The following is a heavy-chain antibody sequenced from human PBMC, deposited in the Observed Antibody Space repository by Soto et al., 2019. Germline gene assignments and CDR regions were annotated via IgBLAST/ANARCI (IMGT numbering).Heavy chain of an antibody. J-gene: IGHJ6*02. Sequence: SETLSLTCTVSGGSISSSSYYWGWIRQPPGKGLEWIGSIYYSGSTYYNPSLKSRVTISVDTSKNQFSLKLSSVTAADTAVYYCARQKNSSGGYYYYYGMDVWGQGTTVT. CDR2: IYYSGST. CDR3: ARQKNSSGGYYYYYGMDV. V-gene: IGHV4-39*01. D-gene: IGHD6-19*01. CDR1: GGSISSSSYY.